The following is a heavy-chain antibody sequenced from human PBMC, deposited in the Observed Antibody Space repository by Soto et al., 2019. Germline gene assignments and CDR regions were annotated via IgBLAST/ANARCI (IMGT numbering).Heavy chain of an antibody. D-gene: IGHD2-2*01. V-gene: IGHV6-1*01. CDR2: TYYRSKWYN. CDR1: GDSVSSNSAA. Sequence: SQTLSLTCVISGDSVSSNSAAWNWIRQSPSRGLEWLGRTYYRSKWYNDYAVSVKSRITINPDTSKNQFSLQLNSVTPEDTAVYYCARESMESSTSYYGQCEYYYGMDVWGQGTTVTVSS. CDR3: ARESMESSTSYYGQCEYYYGMDV. J-gene: IGHJ6*02.